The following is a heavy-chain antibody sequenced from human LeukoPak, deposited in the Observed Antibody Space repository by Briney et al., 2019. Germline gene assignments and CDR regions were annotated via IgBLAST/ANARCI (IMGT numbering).Heavy chain of an antibody. Sequence: SETLSLTCTVSGGSLSTYYWSWIRQPAGRGLEWIGRINTSGSTSYNPSLKSRVTMSVDTSKNQFSLRLSSVTAADTAVYYCARERGGDCTSTSCYNIDYWGQGTLVTVSS. CDR2: INTSGST. D-gene: IGHD2-2*02. J-gene: IGHJ4*02. CDR3: ARERGGDCTSTSCYNIDY. CDR1: GGSLSTYY. V-gene: IGHV4-4*07.